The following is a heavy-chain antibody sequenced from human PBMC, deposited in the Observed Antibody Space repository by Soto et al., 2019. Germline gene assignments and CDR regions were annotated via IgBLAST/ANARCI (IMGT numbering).Heavy chain of an antibody. CDR1: GYSFTSYW. CDR3: ARAARSDDNDY. CDR2: IYPGDSDT. J-gene: IGHJ4*02. D-gene: IGHD1-1*01. Sequence: XDSLTISFKGSGYSFTSYWIGLVRQMPGKGLEWMGIIYPGDSDTRYSPSFQGQVTISADKSISTAYLQWSSLKASDTAMYYCARAARSDDNDYWGQGTLVTVSS. V-gene: IGHV5-51*01.